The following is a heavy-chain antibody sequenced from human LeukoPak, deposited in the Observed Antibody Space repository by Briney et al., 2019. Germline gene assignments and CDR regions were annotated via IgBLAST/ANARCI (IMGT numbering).Heavy chain of an antibody. Sequence: PSETLSLTCTVSGGSISSYHWSWIRQPPGKGLECIGFIYYSGSTNYNPSLKSRVTISVDTSKNQFSLKLSSVTAADTAVYYCARVYLIWIPTVTSSFDYWGQGTLVTVSS. CDR1: GGSISSYH. CDR2: IYYSGST. J-gene: IGHJ4*02. V-gene: IGHV4-59*01. D-gene: IGHD4-11*01. CDR3: ARVYLIWIPTVTSSFDY.